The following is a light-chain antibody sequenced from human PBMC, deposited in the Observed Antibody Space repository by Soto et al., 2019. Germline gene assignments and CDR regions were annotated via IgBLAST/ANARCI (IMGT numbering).Light chain of an antibody. CDR3: QQRGNWPAIT. V-gene: IGKV3-11*01. Sequence: EIVLTQSPATLSLSPGERATLSCRASQSVSSFLAWYQQKPGQAPRLLISDASNRATGIPARFSGSGSGTDFTLTISSLEPEDFAVYYCQQRGNWPAITFGQGTRLEIK. J-gene: IGKJ5*01. CDR2: DAS. CDR1: QSVSSF.